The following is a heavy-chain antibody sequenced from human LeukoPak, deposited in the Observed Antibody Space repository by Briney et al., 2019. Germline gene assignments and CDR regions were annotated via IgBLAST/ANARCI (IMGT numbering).Heavy chain of an antibody. CDR1: GFTISNTG. Sequence: GTSLRLSCAVSGFTISNTGMHWVRQAPGKGLEWVAMISHHGTAEYYGDSVKGRFTIFRDNSKNTVYLQMNSLRAEDTGVYYCAKDWGSSGWYNWFDPWGQGTLVTVSS. CDR2: ISHHGTAE. J-gene: IGHJ5*02. CDR3: AKDWGSSGWYNWFDP. V-gene: IGHV3-30*18. D-gene: IGHD6-19*01.